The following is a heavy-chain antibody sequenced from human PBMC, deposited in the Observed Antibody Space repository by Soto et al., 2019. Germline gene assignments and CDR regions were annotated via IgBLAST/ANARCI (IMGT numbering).Heavy chain of an antibody. CDR3: ARRISGYYLDLDY. J-gene: IGHJ4*02. CDR1: GFTFSSYA. CDR2: ISYDGSSK. V-gene: IGHV3-30-3*01. D-gene: IGHD3-22*01. Sequence: QVQLVESGGGVVQPGRSLRLSCAASGFTFSSYAMHWVRQAPGKGLEWVAVISYDGSSKFYADSVKGRFTISRDNSKNTLYLQMNSLRTEDTAVYYCARRISGYYLDLDYWGQGTLVTVSS.